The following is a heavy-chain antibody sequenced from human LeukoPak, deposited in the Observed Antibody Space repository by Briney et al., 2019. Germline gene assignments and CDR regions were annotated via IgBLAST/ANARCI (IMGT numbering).Heavy chain of an antibody. D-gene: IGHD2-15*01. J-gene: IGHJ4*02. V-gene: IGHV4-59*01. CDR3: AGGYCSGGSCYYPFDY. Sequence: SETLSLTCTVSGGSISSYHWSWIRQPPGKGLEWIGYIYYSGSTNYNPSLKSRVTISVDTSKNQFSLKLSSVTAADTAVYYCAGGYCSGGSCYYPFDYWGQGTLVTVSS. CDR1: GGSISSYH. CDR2: IYYSGST.